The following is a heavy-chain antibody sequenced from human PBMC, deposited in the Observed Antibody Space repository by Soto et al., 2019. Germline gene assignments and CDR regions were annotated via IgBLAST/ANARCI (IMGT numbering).Heavy chain of an antibody. CDR2: VYPDDSDI. CDR3: ARHFDSSGYYPDY. D-gene: IGHD3-22*01. V-gene: IGHV5-51*01. CDR1: GYRFASYW. J-gene: IGHJ4*02. Sequence: PGESLKISCKGSGYRFASYWIAWVRQMPGKGLEWVGIVYPDDSDIRYSPSFQGQVTISADRSNSTAYLQWRSLKASDTAIYFCARHFDSSGYYPDYWGQGTQVTVSS.